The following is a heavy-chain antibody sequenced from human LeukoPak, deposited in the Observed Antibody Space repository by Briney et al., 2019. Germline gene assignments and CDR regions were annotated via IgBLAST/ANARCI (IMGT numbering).Heavy chain of an antibody. V-gene: IGHV5-51*01. J-gene: IGHJ4*02. D-gene: IGHD4/OR15-4a*01. Sequence: GESLKISCKGSGYSFTSYWIGWVRQMPGKGPEWMGIIYPGDSDTRYSPSFQGQVTISADKSISTAYLQWSSLKASDTAMYYCARHGSWRMVVTDKVDYWGQGTLVTVSS. CDR2: IYPGDSDT. CDR1: GYSFTSYW. CDR3: ARHGSWRMVVTDKVDY.